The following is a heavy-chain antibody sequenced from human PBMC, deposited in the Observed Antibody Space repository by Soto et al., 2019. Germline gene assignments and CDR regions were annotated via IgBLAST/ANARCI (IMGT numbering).Heavy chain of an antibody. CDR1: GFIFSEST. Sequence: EVQLVESGGGLVQPGGSLRLSCSASGFIFSESTIYWVRQVPGKGLEAISAVSTSGRSTYYADSVKDRFTISTDTSKNTLFLQMGSLRPEDTAIYYCVKQAHGLDGVAFDYWGQGTQVTVAS. CDR3: VKQAHGLDGVAFDY. CDR2: VSTSGRST. J-gene: IGHJ4*02. D-gene: IGHD2-15*01. V-gene: IGHV3-64D*06.